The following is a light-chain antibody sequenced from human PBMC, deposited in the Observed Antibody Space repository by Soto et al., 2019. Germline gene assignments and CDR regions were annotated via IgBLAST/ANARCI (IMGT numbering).Light chain of an antibody. CDR3: QQSYSTPLT. V-gene: IGKV1-39*01. J-gene: IGKJ4*01. CDR2: AAS. Sequence: DVQLTQSPSSQSASVGDRVTITCRASQSVSGYLNWYQQKPGKAPNLLIFAASSLQSGVPSRFSGSGSGTDFTLTISSLQPEDFATYYCQQSYSTPLTFGGGTKVEIK. CDR1: QSVSGY.